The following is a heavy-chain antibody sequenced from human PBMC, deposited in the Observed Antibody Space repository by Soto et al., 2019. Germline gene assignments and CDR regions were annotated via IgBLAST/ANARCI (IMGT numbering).Heavy chain of an antibody. CDR1: GYTFTSYG. Sequence: GASVKVSCKASGYTFTSYGISWVRQAPGQGLEWIGWISAYNGNTNYAQKLQGRVTMTTDTSTSTAYMELRSLRSDDTAVYYCERDYAGVLWFGELLSPVYYYYGMDVWGQGTTATVSS. D-gene: IGHD3-10*01. CDR2: ISAYNGNT. V-gene: IGHV1-18*01. J-gene: IGHJ6*02. CDR3: ERDYAGVLWFGELLSPVYYYYGMDV.